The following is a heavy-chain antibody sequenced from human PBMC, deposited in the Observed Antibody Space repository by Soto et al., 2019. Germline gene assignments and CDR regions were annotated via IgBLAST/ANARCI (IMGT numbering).Heavy chain of an antibody. CDR1: GADIDTYS. V-gene: IGHV4-4*07. CDR2: IYTSASI. CDR3: ARDREAGYNFYYGMDV. D-gene: IGHD6-19*01. J-gene: IGHJ6*02. Sequence: SETLSLTCSVSGADIDTYSWTWIRQPAGKGLEWIGRIYTSASINYNPSLRGRVTLSVDTSTNQVSLKLASVTAADTAVYYCARDREAGYNFYYGMDVWGQGTTVTVSS.